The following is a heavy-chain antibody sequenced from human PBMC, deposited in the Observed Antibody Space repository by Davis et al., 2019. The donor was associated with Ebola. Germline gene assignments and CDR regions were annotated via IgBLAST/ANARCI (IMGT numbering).Heavy chain of an antibody. CDR3: ARARGVGATSIAWFDP. V-gene: IGHV1-18*04. CDR2: ISAYNGNT. D-gene: IGHD1-26*01. J-gene: IGHJ5*02. Sequence: AASVKVSCKASGYTFTSYGISWVRQAPGQGLEWMGWISAYNGNTNYAQKLQGRVTMTTDTSTSTAYMELRSLRSDDTAVYYCARARGVGATSIAWFDPWGQGTLVTVSS. CDR1: GYTFTSYG.